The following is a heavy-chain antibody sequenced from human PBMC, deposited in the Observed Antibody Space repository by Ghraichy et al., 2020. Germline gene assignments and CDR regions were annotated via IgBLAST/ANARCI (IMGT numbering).Heavy chain of an antibody. CDR3: AREERYSGSYFLVAPFDY. J-gene: IGHJ4*02. Sequence: SETLSLICAVYGGSFSGYYWSWIRQPPGKGLEWIGEINHSGSTNYNPSLKSRVTISVDTSKNQFSLKLSSVTAADTAVYYCAREERYSGSYFLVAPFDYWGQGTLVTVSS. CDR1: GGSFSGYY. D-gene: IGHD1-26*01. CDR2: INHSGST. V-gene: IGHV4-34*01.